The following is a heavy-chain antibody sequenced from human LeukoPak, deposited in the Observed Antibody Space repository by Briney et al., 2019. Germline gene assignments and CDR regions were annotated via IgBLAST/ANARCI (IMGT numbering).Heavy chain of an antibody. J-gene: IGHJ6*03. V-gene: IGHV3-30*02. Sequence: GGSLRLSCAASGFTFSSYGMHWVRQAPGKGLEWVAFIRYDGSNKYYADSVKGRFTISRDNSKNTLYLQMNSLRAEDTAVYYCAKTPAVAGPYYYYYMDVWGKGTTVTISS. D-gene: IGHD6-19*01. CDR3: AKTPAVAGPYYYYYMDV. CDR1: GFTFSSYG. CDR2: IRYDGSNK.